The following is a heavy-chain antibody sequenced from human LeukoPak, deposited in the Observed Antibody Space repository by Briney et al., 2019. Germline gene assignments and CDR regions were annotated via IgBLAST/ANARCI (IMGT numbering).Heavy chain of an antibody. CDR1: GFTVSSNY. D-gene: IGHD5-18*01. Sequence: GGSLRLSCAASGFTVSSNYMSWVRQAPGKGLEWVSVIYSGGSTYYADSVKGRFTISRDNSKNTLYLRMNSLRAEDTAVYYCARVGDVDTAMVDYWGQGTLVTVSS. V-gene: IGHV3-66*01. CDR3: ARVGDVDTAMVDY. CDR2: IYSGGST. J-gene: IGHJ4*02.